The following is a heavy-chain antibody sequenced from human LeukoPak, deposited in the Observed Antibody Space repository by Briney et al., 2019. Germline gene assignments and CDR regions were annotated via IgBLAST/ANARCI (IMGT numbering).Heavy chain of an antibody. CDR1: GGSISSSSYY. Sequence: PSETLSLTCTVSGGSISSSSYYWGWIRQPPGKGLEWIGSIYYSGSTYYNPSPKSRVTISVDTSKNQFSLKLSSVTAADTAVYYCARGYDSSGHGWFDPWGQGTLVTVSS. CDR3: ARGYDSSGHGWFDP. D-gene: IGHD3-22*01. V-gene: IGHV4-39*07. CDR2: IYYSGST. J-gene: IGHJ5*02.